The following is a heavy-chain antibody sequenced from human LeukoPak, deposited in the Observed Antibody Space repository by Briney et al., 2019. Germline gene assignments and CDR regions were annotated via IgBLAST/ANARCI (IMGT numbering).Heavy chain of an antibody. V-gene: IGHV1-69*13. CDR2: IIPIFGTA. CDR3: ARSCSSTSCYYYYGMDV. Sequence: SVEVSCKASGGTFSIYAISWVRQAPGQGLEWMGGIIPIFGTANYAQKFQGRVTITADESTSTAYMELSSLRSEDTAVYYCARSCSSTSCYYYYGMDVWGQGTTVTVSS. D-gene: IGHD2-2*01. J-gene: IGHJ6*02. CDR1: GGTFSIYA.